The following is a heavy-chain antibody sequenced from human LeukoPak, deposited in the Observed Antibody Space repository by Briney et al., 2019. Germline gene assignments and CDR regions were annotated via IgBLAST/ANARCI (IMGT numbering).Heavy chain of an antibody. CDR1: GFTISGDA. J-gene: IGHJ3*01. CDR3: ARETLDALDL. CDR2: ISFDGSYK. Sequence: PGGSLRLSCTASGFTISGDAMHWVRQAPGKGLQWVAHISFDGSYKYYADSVKGRFTISRDNSKNTLYPQMNSLRTDDTALFYCARETLDALDLWGPGTLVTVSS. V-gene: IGHV3-30*04.